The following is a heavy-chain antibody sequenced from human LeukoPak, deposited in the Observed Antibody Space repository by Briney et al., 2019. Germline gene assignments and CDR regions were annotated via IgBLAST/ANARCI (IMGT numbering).Heavy chain of an antibody. CDR2: IKKDGSDK. CDR3: ARDLSGVTGYTYGRGIDY. V-gene: IGHV3-7*01. J-gene: IGHJ4*02. CDR1: GFTFSSYW. Sequence: GGSLTLSCVASGFTFSSYWMSWVRQAPGKGLEWVANIKKDGSDKYYVDSVKGRFTISRDNAKTSLYLQMNSLRAEDTAVYYCARDLSGVTGYTYGRGIDYWGQGTLVTVSS. D-gene: IGHD5-18*01.